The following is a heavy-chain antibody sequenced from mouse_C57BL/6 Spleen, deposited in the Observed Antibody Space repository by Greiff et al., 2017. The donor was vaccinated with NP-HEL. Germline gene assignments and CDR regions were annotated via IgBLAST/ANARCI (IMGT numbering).Heavy chain of an antibody. CDR3: ARGSYDYDDAY. V-gene: IGHV14-2*01. J-gene: IGHJ3*01. D-gene: IGHD2-4*01. Sequence: EVQLQQSGAELVKPGASVKLSCTASGFNIKDYYMHWVKQRTEQGLEWIGRIDPEDGETKYAPTFQGKATITADTSSNTAYLQLSSLTSEDTAVYYCARGSYDYDDAYWGQGTLVTVSA. CDR1: GFNIKDYY. CDR2: IDPEDGET.